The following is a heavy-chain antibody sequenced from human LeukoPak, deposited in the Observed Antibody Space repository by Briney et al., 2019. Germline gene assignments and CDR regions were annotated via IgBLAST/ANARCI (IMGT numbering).Heavy chain of an antibody. CDR3: ARERTLGTSGDLVDY. Sequence: SQTLSLTCAISGDSVSSNSAAWNWIRQSPSRGLEWLGRAYYRSNWYTDYAVSVKSRITINPDTSKNQFSLQLSSVTPEDTALYYCARERTLGTSGDLVDYWGQGTLVTVSS. J-gene: IGHJ4*02. D-gene: IGHD1-7*01. V-gene: IGHV6-1*01. CDR2: AYYRSNWYT. CDR1: GDSVSSNSAA.